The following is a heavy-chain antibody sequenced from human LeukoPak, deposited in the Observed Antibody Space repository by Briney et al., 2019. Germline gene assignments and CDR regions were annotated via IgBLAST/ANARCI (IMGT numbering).Heavy chain of an antibody. D-gene: IGHD6-19*01. V-gene: IGHV1-24*01. CDR2: FDPEDGET. Sequence: ASVKVSCKVSGYTLTELSMHWVRQAPGKGREWVGGFDPEDGETIYAQKFQGRVTMTEDTSTDTAYMELSSLRSEATAVYYCATEGIEVAGTPSWGQGTLVTVSS. CDR3: ATEGIEVAGTPS. J-gene: IGHJ5*02. CDR1: GYTLTELS.